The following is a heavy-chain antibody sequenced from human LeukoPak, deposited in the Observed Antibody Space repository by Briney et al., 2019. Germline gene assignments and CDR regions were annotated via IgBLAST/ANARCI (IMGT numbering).Heavy chain of an antibody. J-gene: IGHJ4*02. Sequence: WASVKVSCKASGYTFTGYSMHWVRQAPGQGLEWMGGIIPIFGTANYAQKFQGRVTITTDESTSTAYMELSSLRSEDTAVYYCARSEAQLLHPAPFDYWGQGTLVTVSS. CDR2: IIPIFGTA. D-gene: IGHD2-2*01. CDR1: GYTFTGYS. CDR3: ARSEAQLLHPAPFDY. V-gene: IGHV1-69*05.